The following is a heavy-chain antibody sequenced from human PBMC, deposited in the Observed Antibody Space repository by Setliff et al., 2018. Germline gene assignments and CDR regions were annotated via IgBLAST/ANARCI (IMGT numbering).Heavy chain of an antibody. CDR2: INPNSGDT. V-gene: IGHV1-2*02. CDR1: GYSFTNYG. Sequence: GASVKVSCKTSGYSFTNYGINWLRQAPGQGLEWMGCINPNSGDTTFAQKFQGRVTITRDTSNSTDYMDLSRLTSDDTAVYYCAREVLSTVVAWDYWGQGTLVTVSS. D-gene: IGHD4-17*01. CDR3: AREVLSTVVAWDY. J-gene: IGHJ4*02.